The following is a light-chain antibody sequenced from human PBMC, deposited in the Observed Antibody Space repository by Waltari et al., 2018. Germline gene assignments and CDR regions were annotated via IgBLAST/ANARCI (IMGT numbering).Light chain of an antibody. CDR3: SSYTSSSTLGGV. V-gene: IGLV2-14*03. CDR2: DVS. Sequence: QSALTQPASVSGSPGQSITISCTGTSSDVGGYNYVSWYQQHPGKAPKLMIYDVSNRPAGASNRFPGSKSGNTASLTISGLQAEDEADYYCSSYTSSSTLGGVFGTGTKVTVL. CDR1: SSDVGGYNY. J-gene: IGLJ1*01.